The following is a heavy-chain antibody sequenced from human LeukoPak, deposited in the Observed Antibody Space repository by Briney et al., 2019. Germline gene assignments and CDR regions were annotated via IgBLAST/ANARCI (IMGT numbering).Heavy chain of an antibody. V-gene: IGHV4-59*01. CDR2: VYHTGTS. J-gene: IGHJ4*02. D-gene: IGHD2-8*01. CDR3: TRVVNGGHFDY. Sequence: SKTLSLTCSVTGASINEYYWTWIRQPPGKGLEWIGYVYHTGTSGYHPSLKSRVAMSLDTSKNQVSLKLRSVTAADTAVYFCTRVVNGGHFDYWGQGTLVTVSS. CDR1: GASINEYY.